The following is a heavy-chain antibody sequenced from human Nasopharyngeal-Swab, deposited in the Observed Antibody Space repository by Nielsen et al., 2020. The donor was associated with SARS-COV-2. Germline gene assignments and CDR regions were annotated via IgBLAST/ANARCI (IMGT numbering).Heavy chain of an antibody. CDR3: AKSMAYFQLSGTYNLDF. CDR1: GFTFNYFG. D-gene: IGHD2-21*01. V-gene: IGHV3-30*18. CDR2: ISYEGSIR. Sequence: GESLKISCAASGFTFNYFGMHWVRQAPGKGLEWVAFISYEGSIRNYIDSVKGRFTVSRDSSKNTVYLQMNSLRPDDTAVFFCAKSMAYFQLSGTYNLDFLGQGTLVTVSS. J-gene: IGHJ4*02.